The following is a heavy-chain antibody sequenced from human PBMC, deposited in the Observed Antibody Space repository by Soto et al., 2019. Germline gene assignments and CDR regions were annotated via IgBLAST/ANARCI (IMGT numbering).Heavy chain of an antibody. V-gene: IGHV3-30*04. CDR1: GFTFSSYA. D-gene: IGHD2-2*01. J-gene: IGHJ4*02. CDR2: ISYDGSNK. CDR3: ARSQPPRANCFDY. Sequence: GGSLRLSCAASGFTFSSYAMHWVRQAPGKGLEWVAVISYDGSNKYYADSVKGRFTISRDNSKNTLYLQMNSLRAEDTAVYYCARSQPPRANCFDYWGQGTLVTVSS.